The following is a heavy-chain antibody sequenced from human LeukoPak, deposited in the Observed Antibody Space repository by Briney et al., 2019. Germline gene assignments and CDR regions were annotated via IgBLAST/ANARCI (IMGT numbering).Heavy chain of an antibody. V-gene: IGHV1-69*13. CDR3: AKDKGSSRRNANFHH. J-gene: IGHJ1*01. Sequence: SVKVSCKASGGTFSSYAISWVRQAPGQGLEWMGGIIPIFGTANYAQKFQGRVTITADESTSTAYMELSSLRSEDTALYYCAKDKGSSRRNANFHHWGQGTLVTVSS. CDR1: GGTFSSYA. D-gene: IGHD6-13*01. CDR2: IIPIFGTA.